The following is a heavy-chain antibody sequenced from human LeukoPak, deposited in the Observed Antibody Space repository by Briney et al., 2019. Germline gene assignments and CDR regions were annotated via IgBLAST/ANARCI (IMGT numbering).Heavy chain of an antibody. J-gene: IGHJ4*02. Sequence: SETLSLTCTASGGSISSYYWSWIRQPPGKGLEWIGYIYYSGSTNYNPSLKSRVTISVDTSKTQFSLKLSSVTAADTAVYYCASRGWNGFFDYWGQGTLVTVSS. CDR2: IYYSGST. CDR3: ASRGWNGFFDY. CDR1: GGSISSYY. V-gene: IGHV4-59*01. D-gene: IGHD1-1*01.